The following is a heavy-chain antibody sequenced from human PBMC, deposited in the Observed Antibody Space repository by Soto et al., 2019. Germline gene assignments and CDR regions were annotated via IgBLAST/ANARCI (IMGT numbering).Heavy chain of an antibody. J-gene: IGHJ6*02. D-gene: IGHD1-26*01. CDR1: GYTFTSYG. V-gene: IGHV1-18*01. CDR3: ARTPVGATGAYYYYGMDV. CDR2: ISAYNGNT. Sequence: ASVKVSCKASGYTFTSYGISWVRQAPGQGLEWMGWISAYNGNTNYAQKLQGRVTMTTDTSTSTAYMELRSLRSDDTAVYYCARTPVGATGAYYYYGMDVWGQGTTVTVSS.